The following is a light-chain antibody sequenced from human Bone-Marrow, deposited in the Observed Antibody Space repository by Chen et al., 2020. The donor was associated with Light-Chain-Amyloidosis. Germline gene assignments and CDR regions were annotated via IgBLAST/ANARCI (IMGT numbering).Light chain of an antibody. CDR1: SSNIGSNT. J-gene: IGLJ1*01. CDR3: APWYDSLNGYV. CDR2: DNN. Sequence: QSVLTQPPSASGTPGQRVTISCSGGSSNIGSNTVNWYQQLPGTAPKLLIYDNNQRPSGVPDRFSGSKSGTSASLAISGLQSEDEADYYCAPWYDSLNGYVFGSGTKVTVL. V-gene: IGLV1-44*01.